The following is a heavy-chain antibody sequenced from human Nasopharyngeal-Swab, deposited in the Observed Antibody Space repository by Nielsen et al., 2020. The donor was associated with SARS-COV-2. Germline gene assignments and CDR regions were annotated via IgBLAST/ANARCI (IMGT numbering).Heavy chain of an antibody. CDR2: INYSGSA. CDR1: GGSISSGGYY. CDR3: AKTTVVIVPVASVDNWFDP. J-gene: IGHJ5*02. V-gene: IGHV4-31*03. Sequence: LRLSCTVSGGSISSGGYYWSWIRQHPGKGLEWIGYINYSGSAYYNPSLKSRVSISVDTSKNQFSLRLNSVTAADTAVYYCAKTTVVIVPVASVDNWFDPWGQGKLVTVSS. D-gene: IGHD2-2*01.